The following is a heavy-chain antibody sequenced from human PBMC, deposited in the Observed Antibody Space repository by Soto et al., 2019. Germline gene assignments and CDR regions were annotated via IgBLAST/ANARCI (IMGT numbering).Heavy chain of an antibody. J-gene: IGHJ5*02. CDR1: GGSISSYY. CDR3: ARLRKGLFDP. Sequence: PSETLSLTCTVSGGSISSYYWSWIRQPPGKGLEWIGYIYYSGSTNYNPSLKSRVTISVDTSKNQFSLKLSSVTAADTAVYYCARLRKGLFDPWGQGTLVTVSS. V-gene: IGHV4-59*08. CDR2: IYYSGST.